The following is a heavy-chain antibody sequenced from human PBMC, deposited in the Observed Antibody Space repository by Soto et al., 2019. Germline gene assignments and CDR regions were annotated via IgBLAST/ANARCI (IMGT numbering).Heavy chain of an antibody. CDR1: GYTFTDYW. D-gene: IGHD3-3*01. V-gene: IGHV5-10-1*01. J-gene: IGHJ6*02. Sequence: GETLKISCKGSGYTFTDYWINWVRQMPGKGLEWMGRIDPSDSYTKYSPSFQGHVTISADKSISTAYLEWSSLEASDTAMYYCARARSITIFGVVGFEMDVWGQGTTVTVSS. CDR2: IDPSDSYT. CDR3: ARARSITIFGVVGFEMDV.